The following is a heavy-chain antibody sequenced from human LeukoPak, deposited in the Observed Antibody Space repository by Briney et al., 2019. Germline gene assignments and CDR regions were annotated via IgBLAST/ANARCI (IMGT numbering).Heavy chain of an antibody. CDR2: IWYDGSNK. D-gene: IGHD6-13*01. V-gene: IGHV3-33*01. J-gene: IGHJ6*02. CDR3: ARDIAAAGSRYYYYGMDV. CDR1: GFTFSSYG. Sequence: GRSLRLSCAASGFTFSSYGMYWVRQAPGKGLEWVAVIWYDGSNKYYADSVKGRFTISRDNSKNTLYLQMNSLRAEDTAVYYCARDIAAAGSRYYYYGMDVWGQGTTVTVSS.